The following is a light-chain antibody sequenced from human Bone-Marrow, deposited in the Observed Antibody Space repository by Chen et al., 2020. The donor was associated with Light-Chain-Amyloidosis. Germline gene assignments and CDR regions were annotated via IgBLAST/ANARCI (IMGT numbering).Light chain of an antibody. J-gene: IGLJ2*01. V-gene: IGLV3-25*03. CDR2: RDT. CDR1: DLPTKY. CDR3: QSADSSGTYEVI. Sequence: SYELTQPPSVSVSPGQTARITCSGDDLPTKYAYGYQQKPGQAPVLVIIRDTERPSGISERFSGSSSGTTATLTISGVQAEDAADYHCQSADSSGTYEVIFGGGTKLTVL.